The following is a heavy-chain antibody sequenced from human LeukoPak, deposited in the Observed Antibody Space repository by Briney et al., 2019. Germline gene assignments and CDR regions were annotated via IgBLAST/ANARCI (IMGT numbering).Heavy chain of an antibody. CDR3: AKGVGRTGYSSSWYMVY. Sequence: PGGSLRLSCAASGFTFSSYAMSWVRQAPGKGLEWVSLISWDGGSTYYADSVKGRFTISRGNSKNSLYLQMNSLRAGDTALYYCAKGVGRTGYSSSWYMVYWGQGTLVTVSS. J-gene: IGHJ4*02. V-gene: IGHV3-43D*03. CDR2: ISWDGGST. CDR1: GFTFSSYA. D-gene: IGHD6-13*01.